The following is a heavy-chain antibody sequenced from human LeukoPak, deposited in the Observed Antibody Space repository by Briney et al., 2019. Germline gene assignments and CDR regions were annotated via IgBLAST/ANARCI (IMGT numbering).Heavy chain of an antibody. D-gene: IGHD6-13*01. Sequence: GSLRLSCAASGFTFSSYWMSWVRQAPGKGLEWVANIKQDGSEKYYVDSVKGRFTISRDSAKNSLYLQMNSLRAEDTVVYYCARDPPLIAAGGTCVWGKGTTVTVSS. V-gene: IGHV3-7*01. CDR3: ARDPPLIAAGGTCV. J-gene: IGHJ6*04. CDR1: GFTFSSYW. CDR2: IKQDGSEK.